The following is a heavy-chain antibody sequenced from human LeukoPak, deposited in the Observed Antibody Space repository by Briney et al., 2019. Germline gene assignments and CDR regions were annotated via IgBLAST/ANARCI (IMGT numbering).Heavy chain of an antibody. D-gene: IGHD6-19*01. CDR1: GFTFSSYW. V-gene: IGHV3-74*01. J-gene: IGHJ4*02. Sequence: PGGSLRLSCAASGFTFSSYWMHWVRQAPGKGLVWVSRINGDGSSTSYADSVKGRFTISRDNAKNTLYLQMNSLRAEDTAVYYCARTPTSHSSGWYWGYFDYWGQGTLVTVSS. CDR3: ARTPTSHSSGWYWGYFDY. CDR2: INGDGSST.